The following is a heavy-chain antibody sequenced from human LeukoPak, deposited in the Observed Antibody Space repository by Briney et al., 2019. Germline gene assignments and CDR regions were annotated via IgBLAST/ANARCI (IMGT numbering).Heavy chain of an antibody. CDR2: ISSSGSTI. D-gene: IGHD3-22*01. J-gene: IGHJ4*02. V-gene: IGHV3-11*01. CDR1: GSTFSDYY. Sequence: GGSLRLSCAASGSTFSDYYMSWIRQAPGKGLEWVSYISSSGSTIYYADSVKGRFTISRDNAKNSLYLQMNSLRAEDTAVYYCARQELDSSGYLHYFDYWGQGTLVTVSS. CDR3: ARQELDSSGYLHYFDY.